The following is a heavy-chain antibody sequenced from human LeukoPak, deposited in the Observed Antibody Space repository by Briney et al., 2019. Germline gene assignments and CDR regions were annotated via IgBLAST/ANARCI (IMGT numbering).Heavy chain of an antibody. CDR2: INPGSGET. Sequence: ASVKVSCKTSGYIFTSYYLHWVRQAPGQGLEWMGWINPGSGETNYAPKFQGRVTVTRDTSISTAYMEVSRLTSDDTAVFYCARDQQFWGQGTLVTVSS. CDR3: ARDQQF. J-gene: IGHJ4*02. D-gene: IGHD5-24*01. CDR1: GYIFTSYY. V-gene: IGHV1-2*02.